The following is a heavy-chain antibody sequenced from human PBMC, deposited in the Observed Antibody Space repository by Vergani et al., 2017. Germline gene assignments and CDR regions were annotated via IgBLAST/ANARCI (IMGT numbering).Heavy chain of an antibody. CDR3: ARVMVRGVIALDV. V-gene: IGHV4-61*02. Sequence: QVQLQESGPGLVKPSQTLSLTCTVSGSSISSGGFYWSWMRQPAGKGLEWIGRIYASGSTNYNASLKSRVTISVDTSKNQFSLRLNSVTAADTAVYYCARVMVRGVIALDVWWQGTTVSVAS. CDR2: IYASGST. J-gene: IGHJ6*01. CDR1: GSSISSGGFY. D-gene: IGHD3-10*01.